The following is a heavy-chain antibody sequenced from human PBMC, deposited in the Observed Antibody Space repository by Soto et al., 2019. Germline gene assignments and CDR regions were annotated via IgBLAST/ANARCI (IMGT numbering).Heavy chain of an antibody. CDR3: ARDKLAAAGDYYYYGMDV. Sequence: PGGSLRLSCVASEFTLSNYAMSWVRQAPGKGLEWVSAISVSGDRTYYADSVKGRFTISRDNSKNTLYLQMNSLRAEDTAVYYCARDKLAAAGDYYYYGMDVWGQGTTVTVSS. CDR2: ISVSGDRT. CDR1: EFTLSNYA. V-gene: IGHV3-23*01. D-gene: IGHD6-13*01. J-gene: IGHJ6*02.